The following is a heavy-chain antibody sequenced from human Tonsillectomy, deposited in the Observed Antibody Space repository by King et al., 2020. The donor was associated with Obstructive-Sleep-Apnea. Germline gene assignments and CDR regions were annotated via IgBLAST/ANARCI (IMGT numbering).Heavy chain of an antibody. CDR3: GKRGSRRPVIYIDY. D-gene: IGHD3-22*01. CDR2: ISGSGDNT. J-gene: IGHJ4*02. Sequence: EVQLLESGGGLVQPGGSLRLSCAASGFSITNFAMYWVRQAPGKGLEWVATISGSGDNTDYADSVRGRFTTSRDNSKNTLYLQMNSLSGEDTALYYCGKRGSRRPVIYIDYWGEGCPVTVSS. V-gene: IGHV3-23*01. CDR1: GFSITNFA.